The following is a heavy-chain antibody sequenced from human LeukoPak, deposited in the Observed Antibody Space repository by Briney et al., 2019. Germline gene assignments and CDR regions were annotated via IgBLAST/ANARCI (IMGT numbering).Heavy chain of an antibody. D-gene: IGHD5-12*01. J-gene: IGHJ4*02. V-gene: IGHV1-2*04. CDR1: GYTFTGYY. CDR3: ARENSGSYFDY. Sequence: GASVKGSYKASGYTFTGYYMHWVRQAPGQGLEWMGWINPNSGGTNYAQKFQGWVTMTRDTSISTAYMELSRLRSDDTAVYYCARENSGSYFDYWGQGTLVTVSS. CDR2: INPNSGGT.